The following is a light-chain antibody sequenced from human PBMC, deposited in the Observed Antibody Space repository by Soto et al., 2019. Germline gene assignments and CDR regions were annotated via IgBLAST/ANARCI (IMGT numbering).Light chain of an antibody. V-gene: IGLV1-51*01. CDR3: GTWASGQSAGV. CDR1: TSNIGNDY. J-gene: IGLJ3*02. Sequence: QSVLTQPPSASAAPGQKVTISCSGSTSNIGNDYVSWYQQLPGTAPKLLIYANNKRPSGIPDRFSGSKSGTSATLGITGLQTGDEGDDDCGTWASGQSAGVFGGGTKLTVL. CDR2: ANN.